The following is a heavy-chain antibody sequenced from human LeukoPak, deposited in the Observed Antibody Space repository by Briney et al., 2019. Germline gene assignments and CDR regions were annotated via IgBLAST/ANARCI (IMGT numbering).Heavy chain of an antibody. D-gene: IGHD2-2*01. CDR2: IYYSGST. CDR3: ARIVVVPAAMVSFDI. V-gene: IGHV4-39*07. CDR1: GGSISSSSYY. J-gene: IGHJ3*02. Sequence: PSETLSLTCTVSGGSISSSSYYWGWIRQPPGKGLEWIGSIYYSGSTYYNPSLKSRVTISVDTSKNQFSLKLSSVTAADTAVYYCARIVVVPAAMVSFDIWGQGTMVTVSS.